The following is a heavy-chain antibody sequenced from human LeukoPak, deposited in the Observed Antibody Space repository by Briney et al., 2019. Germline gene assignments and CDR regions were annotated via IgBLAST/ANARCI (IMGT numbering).Heavy chain of an antibody. CDR1: GFTVSSNS. J-gene: IGHJ3*02. Sequence: GGSLRLSCTVSGFTVSSNSMSWVRQAPGKGLEWVSVIYSGGSTYYADSVKGRFTISRDNSKNTLYLQMNSLRAEDTAVYYCATGGSGNYNAFDIWGQGTMVTVSS. CDR3: ATGGSGNYNAFDI. CDR2: IYSGGST. V-gene: IGHV3-53*01. D-gene: IGHD3-10*01.